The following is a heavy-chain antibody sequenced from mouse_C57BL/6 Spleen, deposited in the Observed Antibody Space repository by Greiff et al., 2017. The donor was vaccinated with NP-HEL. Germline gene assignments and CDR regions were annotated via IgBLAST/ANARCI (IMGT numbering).Heavy chain of an antibody. D-gene: IGHD3-2*02. CDR2: IHPSDSDT. J-gene: IGHJ3*01. Sequence: QVQLQQPGAELVKPGASVKVSCKASGYTFTSYWMHWVKRRPGQGLEWIGRIHPSDSDTNYNQKFKGKATLTVDKSSSTAYMQLSSLTSEDSAVYYCAIEWSDSSGAWFAYWGQGTLVTVSA. CDR3: AIEWSDSSGAWFAY. CDR1: GYTFTSYW. V-gene: IGHV1-74*01.